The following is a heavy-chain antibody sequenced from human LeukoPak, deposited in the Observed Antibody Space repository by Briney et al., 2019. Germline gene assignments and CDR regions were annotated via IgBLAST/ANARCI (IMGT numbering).Heavy chain of an antibody. J-gene: IGHJ4*02. CDR2: ISGSGNTI. Sequence: PGGSLRLSCAASGFTFSKMNWVRQAPGKGLERISYISGSGNTIYYAESVKGRFTISRDSAKNSLYLQMNSLRAEDTAVYYCTRNRDGYLPFDYWGQGTLVTVSS. CDR1: GFTFSK. CDR3: TRNRDGYLPFDY. D-gene: IGHD5-24*01. V-gene: IGHV3-48*03.